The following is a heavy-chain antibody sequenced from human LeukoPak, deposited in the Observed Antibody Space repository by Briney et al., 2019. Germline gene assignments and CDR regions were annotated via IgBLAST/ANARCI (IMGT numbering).Heavy chain of an antibody. CDR1: GYTLTELS. Sequence: ASVKVSCKVSGYTLTELSMHWVRQAPGKGLEWMGGFYPEDGETIYAQKFQGRVTMTEDTSTDTAYMELSSLRSEDTAVYYCATDSPNYYGLAFDYWGQGTLVTVSS. V-gene: IGHV1-24*01. CDR3: ATDSPNYYGLAFDY. CDR2: FYPEDGET. D-gene: IGHD3-10*01. J-gene: IGHJ4*02.